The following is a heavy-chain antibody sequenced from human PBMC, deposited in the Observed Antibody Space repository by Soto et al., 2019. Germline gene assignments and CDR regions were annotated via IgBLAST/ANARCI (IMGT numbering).Heavy chain of an antibody. D-gene: IGHD6-19*01. Sequence: ASVKVSCKASGYTFTGYYMHWVLQAPGQGLEWMGWINPNSGGTNYAQKFQGRVTMTRDTSISTAYMELSRLRSDDTAVYYCARGFVAVAGYDYWGQGTLVTVSS. CDR2: INPNSGGT. V-gene: IGHV1-2*02. J-gene: IGHJ4*02. CDR1: GYTFTGYY. CDR3: ARGFVAVAGYDY.